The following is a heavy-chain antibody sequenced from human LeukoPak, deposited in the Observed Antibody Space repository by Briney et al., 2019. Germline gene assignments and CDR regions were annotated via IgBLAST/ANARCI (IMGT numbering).Heavy chain of an antibody. V-gene: IGHV3-23*01. D-gene: IGHD2-15*01. CDR1: GFTFSSNA. J-gene: IGHJ3*02. CDR3: ARDSYCSGGSCFEDAFDI. CDR2: ISYSGGST. Sequence: PGGSLRLSCAASGFTFSSNAMSWVRQAPGKGLEWVSGISYSGGSTYYADSVKGRFTISRDNAKNSLYLQMNSLGAEDTAVYYCARDSYCSGGSCFEDAFDIWGQGTMVTVSS.